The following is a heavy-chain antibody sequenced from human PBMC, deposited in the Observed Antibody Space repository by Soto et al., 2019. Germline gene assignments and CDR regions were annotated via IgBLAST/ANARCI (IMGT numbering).Heavy chain of an antibody. V-gene: IGHV3-53*01. J-gene: IGHJ6*02. Sequence: GSLRLSCAASGFIVSSNYMSWVRQAPGKGLEWVSVISSGDDTYYADSMRGRFTISRDNSKNEVYLQMDNLRAEDTAVYYCARNSSPGGMDVWGQGTTVTVSS. CDR1: GFIVSSNY. CDR3: ARNSSPGGMDV. CDR2: ISSGDDT. D-gene: IGHD6-13*01.